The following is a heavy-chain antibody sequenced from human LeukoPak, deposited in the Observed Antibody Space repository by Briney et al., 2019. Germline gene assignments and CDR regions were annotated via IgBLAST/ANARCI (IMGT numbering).Heavy chain of an antibody. D-gene: IGHD2-2*01. J-gene: IGHJ6*02. CDR3: AKDHCSSTSCSTYYYYYGMDV. CDR1: GFTFSSYS. V-gene: IGHV3-21*04. Sequence: GGSLRLSCAASGFTFSSYSMNWVRQAPGKGLEWVSSISSSSSYIYYADSVKGRFTISRDNSKNTLYLQMNSLRAEDTAVYYCAKDHCSSTSCSTYYYYYGMDVWGQGTTVTVSS. CDR2: ISSSSSYI.